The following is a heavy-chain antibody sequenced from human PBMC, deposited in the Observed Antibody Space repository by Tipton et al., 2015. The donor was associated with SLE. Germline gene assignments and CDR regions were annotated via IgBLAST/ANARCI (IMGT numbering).Heavy chain of an antibody. CDR2: INHSGST. CDR1: GGSFSGYY. D-gene: IGHD6-6*01. V-gene: IGHV4-34*01. CDR3: AREGRREQLALDY. J-gene: IGHJ4*02. Sequence: TLSLTCAVYGGSFSGYYWSWIRQPPGKGLEWIGEINHSGSTNYNPSLKSRVNIAADPSKIQFSLKLSSVTAADTAVYYCAREGRREQLALDYWGQGTLVTVSS.